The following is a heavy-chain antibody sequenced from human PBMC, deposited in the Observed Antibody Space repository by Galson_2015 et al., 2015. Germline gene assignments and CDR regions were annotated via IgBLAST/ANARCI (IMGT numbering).Heavy chain of an antibody. Sequence: SLRLSCAASGFTFSDYYMSWIRQAPGKGLEWVSYISSSGSTIYYADSVKGRFTISRDNAKNSLYLQMNSLRAEDTAVYYCARDPKIQLWEYYFDYWGQGTLVTVSS. J-gene: IGHJ4*02. CDR3: ARDPKIQLWEYYFDY. CDR2: ISSSGSTI. V-gene: IGHV3-11*01. CDR1: GFTFSDYY. D-gene: IGHD5-18*01.